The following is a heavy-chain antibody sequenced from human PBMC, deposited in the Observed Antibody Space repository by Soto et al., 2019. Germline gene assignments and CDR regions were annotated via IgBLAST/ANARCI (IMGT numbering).Heavy chain of an antibody. CDR1: GFTFSSYG. D-gene: IGHD2-2*02. Sequence: QVQLVESGGGVVQPGRSLRLSCAASGFTFSSYGMHWVRQAPGKGLEWVAVIWYDGSNKYYADSMKGRFTISRDNSKNTLYLQMNSLRAEDTAVYYCARDQGYCSSTSCYIGMDVWGQGTTVTVSS. CDR3: ARDQGYCSSTSCYIGMDV. J-gene: IGHJ6*02. CDR2: IWYDGSNK. V-gene: IGHV3-33*01.